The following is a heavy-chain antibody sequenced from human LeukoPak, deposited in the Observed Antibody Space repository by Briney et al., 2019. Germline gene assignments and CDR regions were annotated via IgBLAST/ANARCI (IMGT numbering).Heavy chain of an antibody. CDR1: GGSFSGYY. CDR2: INHSGST. CDR3: ARENYYDSSGYYYGYYYYGMDV. D-gene: IGHD3-22*01. J-gene: IGHJ6*02. Sequence: SETLSLTCAVYGGSFSGYYWSWIRQPPGKGLEWIGEINHSGSTNYNPSLKSRVTISVDTSKNQFSLKLSSVTAADTAVYYCARENYYDSSGYYYGYYYYGMDVWGQGTTVTVSS. V-gene: IGHV4-34*01.